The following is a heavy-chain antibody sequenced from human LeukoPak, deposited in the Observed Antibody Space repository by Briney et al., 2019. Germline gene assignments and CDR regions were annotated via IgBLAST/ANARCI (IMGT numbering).Heavy chain of an antibody. CDR2: ISWNSGSV. Sequence: GRSLRLSCAASGFTFDDYAMHWVRQAPGKGLEWVSGISWNSGSVGYADSVKGRFTISRDNAKNSLYLQMNSLRAEGTALYYCAKDISHYDSSGYYSYWGQGTLVTVSS. CDR1: GFTFDDYA. J-gene: IGHJ4*02. CDR3: AKDISHYDSSGYYSY. V-gene: IGHV3-9*01. D-gene: IGHD3-22*01.